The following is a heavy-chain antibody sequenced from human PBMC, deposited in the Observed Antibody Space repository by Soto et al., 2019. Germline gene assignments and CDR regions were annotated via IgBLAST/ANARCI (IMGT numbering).Heavy chain of an antibody. D-gene: IGHD4-4*01. Sequence: EVHLVESGGGLVQPGGSLRLSCVASGFTFSNYWMTWVRQAPGKGLEWVANIKQDGSEKYCLDSVKGRFTISRDNAKTSLHLQMNSLRAEDTAIYYCASNSDYRFEYWGQGTLVTVSS. J-gene: IGHJ4*02. CDR3: ASNSDYRFEY. CDR2: IKQDGSEK. CDR1: GFTFSNYW. V-gene: IGHV3-7*01.